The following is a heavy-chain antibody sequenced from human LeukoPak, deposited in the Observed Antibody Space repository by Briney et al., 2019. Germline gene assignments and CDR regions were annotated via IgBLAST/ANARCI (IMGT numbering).Heavy chain of an antibody. CDR3: AKSASSSRFYYSYMDV. J-gene: IGHJ6*03. Sequence: GGSLRLSCAASGFTVSSNYMNWVRQAPGKGLEWVSVIYSGGSTYYADYVKGRLTISRDNSKNTLYLQMNSLRAEDTAVYYCAKSASSSRFYYSYMDVWGKGTTVTVSS. V-gene: IGHV3-66*01. CDR1: GFTVSSNY. CDR2: IYSGGST. D-gene: IGHD6-6*01.